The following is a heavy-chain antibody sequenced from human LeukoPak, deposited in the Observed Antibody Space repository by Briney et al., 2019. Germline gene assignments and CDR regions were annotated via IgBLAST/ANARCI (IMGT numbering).Heavy chain of an antibody. J-gene: IGHJ6*02. Sequence: ASVKVSCKASGYTFTSYYMHWVRQAPGQGLEWMGIINPSGGSTSYAQKFQGRVTITRDTSTSTVYMELSRLRSEDTAVYYCARHSRDGEYSYGMDVWGQGTPVTVSS. CDR2: INPSGGST. V-gene: IGHV1-46*01. CDR1: GYTFTSYY. CDR3: ARHSRDGEYSYGMDV.